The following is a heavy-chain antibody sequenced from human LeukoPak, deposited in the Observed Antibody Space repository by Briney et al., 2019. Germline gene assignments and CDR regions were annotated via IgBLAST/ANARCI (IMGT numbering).Heavy chain of an antibody. CDR2: IVVGSGNT. CDR1: GFTFTSSA. V-gene: IGHV1-58*02. D-gene: IGHD4-17*01. CDR3: FTVTTGVPNLFDI. Sequence: GTSVKVSCKASGFTFTSSAMQWVRQARGQRLEWIGWIVVGSGNTNYAQKFQERVTITRDMSTSTAYMELSSLRSEGTAVYYCFTVTTGVPNLFDIGAKGKMLTVFS. J-gene: IGHJ3*02.